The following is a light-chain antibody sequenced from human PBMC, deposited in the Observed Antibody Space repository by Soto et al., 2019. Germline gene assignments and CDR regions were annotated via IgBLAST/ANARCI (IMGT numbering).Light chain of an antibody. J-gene: IGKJ1*01. V-gene: IGKV1-5*01. CDR2: DAS. CDR3: QHYSNYLWT. Sequence: DIQMTQSPSTLSASVGDRVTITCRASQSISNWLAWYQQKPGKAPKLLIYDASSLESGVPSRFSGSGSGTEFTLTISRLQSDDFATFYCQHYSNYLWTFGQGTKVEIK. CDR1: QSISNW.